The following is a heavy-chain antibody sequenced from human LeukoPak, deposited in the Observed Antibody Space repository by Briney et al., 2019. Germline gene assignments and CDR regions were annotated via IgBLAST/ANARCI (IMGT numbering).Heavy chain of an antibody. Sequence: GGSLRLSCAASGFTFSSYWMHWVRQAPGKGLVWVSRINSDGSSTSYADSVKGRFTISRDNAKNSLDLQMNSLRVEDTAVYYCAKLAKYFYGSETYYFFEHWGQGTPVTASS. CDR2: INSDGSST. D-gene: IGHD3-10*01. CDR1: GFTFSSYW. CDR3: AKLAKYFYGSETYYFFEH. J-gene: IGHJ4*02. V-gene: IGHV3-74*01.